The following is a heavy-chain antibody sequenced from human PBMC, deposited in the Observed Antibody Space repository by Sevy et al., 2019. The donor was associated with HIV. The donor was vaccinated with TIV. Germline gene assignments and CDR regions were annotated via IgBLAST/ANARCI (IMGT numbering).Heavy chain of an antibody. Sequence: GGSLRLSCAASGFTFSIYDMHWVRQATGKGLEWVSAINTVGDTYYPGSVKGRFTISRENAKNSLYLQMNSLRAGDTAVYYCARDRTMIVVVIITLYFDYWGQGTLVTVSS. CDR2: INTVGDT. V-gene: IGHV3-13*01. D-gene: IGHD3-22*01. CDR3: ARDRTMIVVVIITLYFDY. CDR1: GFTFSIYD. J-gene: IGHJ4*02.